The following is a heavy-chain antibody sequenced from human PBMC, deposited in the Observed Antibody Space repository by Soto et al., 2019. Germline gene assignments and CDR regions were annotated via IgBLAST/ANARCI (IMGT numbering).Heavy chain of an antibody. J-gene: IGHJ4*02. Sequence: LSQTLSLTCAISGDSVSSNSAAWNWIRQSPSRGLEWLGRTYYRSKWYNDYAVSVKSRITINPDTSKNQFSLQLNSVTPEDTAVYYCARGYSGSYWGRTTKSFDYWGQGTLVTVSS. D-gene: IGHD1-26*01. CDR2: TYYRSKWYN. CDR3: ARGYSGSYWGRTTKSFDY. CDR1: GDSVSSNSAA. V-gene: IGHV6-1*01.